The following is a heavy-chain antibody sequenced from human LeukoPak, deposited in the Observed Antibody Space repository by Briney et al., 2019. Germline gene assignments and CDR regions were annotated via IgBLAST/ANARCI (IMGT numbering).Heavy chain of an antibody. Sequence: PGGSLRLSCAASGFTFSSYWMSWVRQAPGKGLEWVAVIWFDGSDKYYADSLKGRFTISRDNSKNTLYLQMNSPRADDTAVYYCARDGYSGYDFYFDYWGQGTLVTVSS. CDR3: ARDGYSGYDFYFDY. D-gene: IGHD5-12*01. CDR1: GFTFSSYW. J-gene: IGHJ4*02. V-gene: IGHV3-33*08. CDR2: IWFDGSDK.